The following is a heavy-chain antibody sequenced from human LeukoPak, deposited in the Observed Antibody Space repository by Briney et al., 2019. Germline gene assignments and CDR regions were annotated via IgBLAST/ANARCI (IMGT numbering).Heavy chain of an antibody. V-gene: IGHV4-38-2*01. CDR2: IYHSGST. D-gene: IGHD2-15*01. CDR1: GYSISSGYY. CDR3: ARCSSGSCYY. Sequence: SETLSLTCAVSGYSISSGYYWGWIRQPPGKGLEGIGSIYHSGSTYYSPSFKSRVTILVDTSQNQFSLKLTSVTAADTAIFYCARCSSGSCYYWGQGTLVTVSS. J-gene: IGHJ4*02.